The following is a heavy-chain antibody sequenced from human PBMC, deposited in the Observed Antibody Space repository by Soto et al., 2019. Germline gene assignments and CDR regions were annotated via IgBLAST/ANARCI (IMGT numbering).Heavy chain of an antibody. V-gene: IGHV2-5*02. CDR2: IYWDDDK. CDR3: AHIPNYYQYDWFDP. CDR1: GCSLTTRGVG. Sequence: QITLKESGPTLVKSTQTLTLTCTFSGCSLTTRGVGVGWIRQPPGKALECLALIYWDDDKRYSPSLQSRLSITKDTSKNQVVLTMTNVDPVDTATYYCAHIPNYYQYDWFDPWGQGTLVSVSS. J-gene: IGHJ5*02. D-gene: IGHD3-16*01.